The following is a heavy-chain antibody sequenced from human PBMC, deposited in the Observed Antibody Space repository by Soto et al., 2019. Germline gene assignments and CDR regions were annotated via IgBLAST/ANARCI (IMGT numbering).Heavy chain of an antibody. CDR1: GYTFTSYY. CDR3: ARGAPPLYCSGGSCYYYYGMDV. Sequence: GASVKVSCKASGYTFTSYYMHWVRQAPGQGLEWMGIINPSGGSTSYAQKFQGRVTMTRDTSTSTVYMELSSLRSEDTAVYYCARGAPPLYCSGGSCYYYYGMDVWGQGTTVTVSS. J-gene: IGHJ6*02. D-gene: IGHD2-15*01. CDR2: INPSGGST. V-gene: IGHV1-46*01.